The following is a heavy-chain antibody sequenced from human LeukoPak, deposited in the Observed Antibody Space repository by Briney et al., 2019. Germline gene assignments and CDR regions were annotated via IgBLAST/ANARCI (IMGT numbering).Heavy chain of an antibody. J-gene: IGHJ4*02. CDR2: IYYSGST. V-gene: IGHV4-59*01. Sequence: PSETLSLTCTVSGGSISSYYWSWIRQPPGKGLEWIGYIYYSGSTNYNPSLKSRVTISVDTSKNQFSLKLSSVTAADTAVYYCARELGGSGGFDYWGQGTLVTVSS. CDR1: GGSISSYY. CDR3: ARELGGSGGFDY. D-gene: IGHD3-10*01.